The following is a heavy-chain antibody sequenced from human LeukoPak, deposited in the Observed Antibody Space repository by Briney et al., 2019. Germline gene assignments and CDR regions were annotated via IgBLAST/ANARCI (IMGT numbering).Heavy chain of an antibody. J-gene: IGHJ5*02. D-gene: IGHD6-19*01. CDR3: ARTRERYPPTYSSGWPRRYNWFDP. CDR1: GGSISSGGYY. V-gene: IGHV4-31*03. Sequence: PSQTLSLTCTVSGGSISSGGYYWSWIRQHPGKGLEWIGYIYYSGSTYYNPSLKSRVTISVDTSKNQFSLKLSSVTAADTAVYYCARTRERYPPTYSSGWPRRYNWFDPWGQGTLVTVSS. CDR2: IYYSGST.